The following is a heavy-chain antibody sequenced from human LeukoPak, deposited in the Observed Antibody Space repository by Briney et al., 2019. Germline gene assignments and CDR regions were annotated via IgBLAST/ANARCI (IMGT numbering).Heavy chain of an antibody. CDR1: GFTFSSYA. Sequence: GGSLRLSCAASGFTFSSYAMSWVRQAPGKGLEWVSAISGSGGSTYYADSVKGRFTISRDNSKNTLYLQMNSLRAEDTAVYYCAKSIAVAGGGFGGPIDWGQGTLVTVSS. V-gene: IGHV3-23*01. J-gene: IGHJ4*02. D-gene: IGHD6-19*01. CDR2: ISGSGGST. CDR3: AKSIAVAGGGFGGPID.